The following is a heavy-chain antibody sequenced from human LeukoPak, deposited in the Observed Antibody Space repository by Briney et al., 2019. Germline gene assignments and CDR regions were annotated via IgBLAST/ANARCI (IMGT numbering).Heavy chain of an antibody. D-gene: IGHD3-3*01. V-gene: IGHV3-23*01. CDR1: GFTFSSYS. CDR3: AKVDPPSYYDFWSGYFFDY. Sequence: GSLRLSCAASGFTFSSYSMNWVRQAPGKGLEWVSAISGSGGSTYYADSVKGRFTISRDNSKNTLYLQMNSLRAEDTAVYYCAKVDPPSYYDFWSGYFFDYWGQGTLVTVSS. J-gene: IGHJ4*02. CDR2: ISGSGGST.